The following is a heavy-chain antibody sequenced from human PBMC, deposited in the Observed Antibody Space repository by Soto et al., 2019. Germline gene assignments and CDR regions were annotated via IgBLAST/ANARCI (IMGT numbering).Heavy chain of an antibody. CDR2: IFHSGGI. Sequence: PSETLSLTCVVSGGSISSSNWWNWVRQTPGKGLEWIGEIFHSGGINSNPSLKSRVTISVDKSKNQFSLRLSSVTAADTAVYYCARGKAWYSSSWYGLDPWGQGTLVTVSS. D-gene: IGHD6-13*01. CDR1: GGSISSSNW. J-gene: IGHJ5*02. CDR3: ARGKAWYSSSWYGLDP. V-gene: IGHV4-4*02.